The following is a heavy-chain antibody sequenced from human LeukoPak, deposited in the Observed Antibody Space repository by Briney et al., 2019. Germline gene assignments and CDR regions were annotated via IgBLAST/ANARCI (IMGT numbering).Heavy chain of an antibody. Sequence: GGSLRLSCAASGLTFRSYAMYWVRQAPGKGLDYVSAISSNGDNTYYASSVKGRFTISRDNSKNTLYLQMGSLRPEDMAVYYCARDAVGAYNWFDPWGQGTLVTVSS. CDR1: GLTFRSYA. CDR3: ARDAVGAYNWFDP. D-gene: IGHD1-26*01. J-gene: IGHJ5*02. V-gene: IGHV3-64*01. CDR2: ISSNGDNT.